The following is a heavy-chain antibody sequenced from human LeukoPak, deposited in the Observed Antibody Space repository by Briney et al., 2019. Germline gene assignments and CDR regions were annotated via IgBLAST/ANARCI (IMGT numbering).Heavy chain of an antibody. V-gene: IGHV4-59*12. Sequence: PSETLSLTCTVSGDSISSYYWSWIRQPPGKGLEWIGYIYYTGSTNYNPSLKSRVTISVDTSKNQFSLKLSSVTAADTAVYYCARPGLWVAGTAYYGMDVWGQGTTVTVSS. CDR2: IYYTGST. CDR3: ARPGLWVAGTAYYGMDV. CDR1: GDSISSYY. J-gene: IGHJ6*02. D-gene: IGHD6-19*01.